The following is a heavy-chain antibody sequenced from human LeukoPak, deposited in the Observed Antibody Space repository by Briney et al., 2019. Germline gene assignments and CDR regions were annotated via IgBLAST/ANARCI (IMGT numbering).Heavy chain of an antibody. CDR2: INHSGST. J-gene: IGHJ4*02. V-gene: IGHV4-34*01. Sequence: SETLSLTCAGYGGSFSGYYWSWIRQPPGKGLEWIGEINHSGSTNYNPSLKSRVTISVDTSKNQFSLKLSSVTAADTAVYYCARGRRITMVRGVYNYWGQGTLVTVSS. CDR3: ARGRRITMVRGVYNY. D-gene: IGHD3-10*01. CDR1: GGSFSGYY.